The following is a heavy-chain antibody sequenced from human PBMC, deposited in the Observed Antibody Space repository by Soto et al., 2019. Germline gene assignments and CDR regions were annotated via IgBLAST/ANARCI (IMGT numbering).Heavy chain of an antibody. J-gene: IGHJ4*02. D-gene: IGHD6-19*01. Sequence: GGSLRPSCASSGFTFSSHAMNWVRRAPGKGLEWVAIIWFDGSNKNYADSVKGRFSISRDNSKNTLFLQVNSLRAEDTAVYYCARAAYTSGYYYFDHWGQGTPVTVSS. CDR2: IWFDGSNK. CDR3: ARAAYTSGYYYFDH. CDR1: GFTFSSHA. V-gene: IGHV3-33*01.